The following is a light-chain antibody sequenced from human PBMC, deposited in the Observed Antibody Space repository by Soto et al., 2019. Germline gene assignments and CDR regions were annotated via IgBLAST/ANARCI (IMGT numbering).Light chain of an antibody. Sequence: DIQMTQSPSSLSASVGDRVPITCRASQSVTTYLPWYQQKAGEAPKLLIYAISNLQSGVSSRFSGSGSGTDFSLTINTLQPEDFATYYCQQGYSTPWTFGQGTKVEIK. J-gene: IGKJ1*01. CDR1: QSVTTY. CDR2: AIS. V-gene: IGKV1-39*01. CDR3: QQGYSTPWT.